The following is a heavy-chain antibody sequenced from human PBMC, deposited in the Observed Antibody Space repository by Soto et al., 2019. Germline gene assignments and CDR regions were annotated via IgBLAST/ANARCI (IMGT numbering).Heavy chain of an antibody. D-gene: IGHD2-15*01. CDR1: GASVTSISYD. CDR2: MYHSGST. V-gene: IGHV4-39*01. J-gene: IGHJ6*02. CDR3: ARVVVVAATGYDYYYGMDV. Sequence: SETLSLTCIVSGASVTSISYDWGWIRQPPGKGLEWIGSMYHSGSTYFNPSLKSRVTLSVDTSKNQFSLKLSSVTAADTAVYYCARVVVVAATGYDYYYGMDVWGQGTTVTVSS.